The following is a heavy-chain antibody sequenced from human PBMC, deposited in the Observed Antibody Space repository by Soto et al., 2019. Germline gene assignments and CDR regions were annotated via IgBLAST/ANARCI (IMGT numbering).Heavy chain of an antibody. CDR1: GFTFSSYS. Sequence: EVQLVESGGGLVKPGGSLRLSCAASGFTFSSYSMNWVRQAPGKGLEWVSSISSSSSYIYYADSVKGRFTISRDNAKNSLYLQMNSLRAEDTAVYYCARDPPRGFGARSNYFDYWGQGTLVTVSS. J-gene: IGHJ4*02. CDR2: ISSSSSYI. CDR3: ARDPPRGFGARSNYFDY. V-gene: IGHV3-21*01. D-gene: IGHD3-10*01.